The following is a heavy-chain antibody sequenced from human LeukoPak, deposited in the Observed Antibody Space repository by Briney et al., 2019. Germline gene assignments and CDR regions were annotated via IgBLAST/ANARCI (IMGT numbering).Heavy chain of an antibody. Sequence: SETLSLTCTVSGGSISGSSYYWGWIRQPPGKGLEWIGSIYYSGSTYYNPSLKSRVTISVDTSKNQFSLKLSSVTAADTAVYYCARLPITMVRGVIVYDAFDIWGQGTMVTVSS. J-gene: IGHJ3*02. CDR1: GGSISGSSYY. CDR3: ARLPITMVRGVIVYDAFDI. D-gene: IGHD3-10*01. V-gene: IGHV4-39*01. CDR2: IYYSGST.